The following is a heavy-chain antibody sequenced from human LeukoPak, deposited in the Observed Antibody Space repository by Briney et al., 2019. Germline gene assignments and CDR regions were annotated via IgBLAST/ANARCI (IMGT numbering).Heavy chain of an antibody. D-gene: IGHD3-10*01. CDR2: IRLDGSNK. Sequence: GGSLRLSCAASGFTFSNYGMHWVRQAPGKGLEWVTFIRLDGSNKYYVDSVKGRFTISRDNSKNTLHLQMSSLRDEDTAMYYCAKDGGRTFYGSGSYRRYFDLWGRGTLVTVSS. CDR3: AKDGGRTFYGSGSYRRYFDL. V-gene: IGHV3-30*02. CDR1: GFTFSNYG. J-gene: IGHJ2*01.